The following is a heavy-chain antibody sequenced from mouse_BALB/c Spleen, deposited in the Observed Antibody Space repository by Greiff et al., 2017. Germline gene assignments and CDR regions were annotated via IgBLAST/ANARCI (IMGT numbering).Heavy chain of an antibody. CDR3: AGGYDAWFAY. CDR1: GFTFSDFY. D-gene: IGHD2-12*01. V-gene: IGHV7-1*02. J-gene: IGHJ3*01. CDR2: SRNKANDYTT. Sequence: EVKLMESGGGLVQPGGSLRLSCATSGFTFSDFYMEWVRQPPGKRLEWIAASRNKANDYTTEYSASVKGRFIVSRDTSQSILYLQMNALRAEDTAIYYCAGGYDAWFAYWGQGTLVTVSA.